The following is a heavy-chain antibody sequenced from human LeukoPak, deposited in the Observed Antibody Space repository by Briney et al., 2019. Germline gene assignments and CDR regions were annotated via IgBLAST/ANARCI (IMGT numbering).Heavy chain of an antibody. V-gene: IGHV3-21*01. Sequence: GGSQRLSCAASGFTFRSYSMNGVRHAPGKGLEWVSSISSSSSHIHHADSVKGRFTISRDNVKNSLYLQRNSLRAEDTAVYYRAGDLRLVYWGQGTLVTVSS. CDR1: GFTFRSYS. J-gene: IGHJ4*02. CDR3: AGDLRLVY. CDR2: ISSSSSHI.